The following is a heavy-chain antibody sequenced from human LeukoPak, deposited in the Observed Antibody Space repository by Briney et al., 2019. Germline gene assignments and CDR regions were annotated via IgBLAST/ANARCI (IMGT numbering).Heavy chain of an antibody. V-gene: IGHV4-59*01. Sequence: SETLSLTCTVSGGSISSYYWSWIRQPAGKGLEWIGYIYYSGSTNYNPSLKSRVTISVDTSKNQFSLKLSSVTAADTAVYYCAGDPLYYYGSGSYTTPWGQGTLVTVSS. CDR2: IYYSGST. J-gene: IGHJ5*02. CDR1: GGSISSYY. CDR3: AGDPLYYYGSGSYTTP. D-gene: IGHD3-10*01.